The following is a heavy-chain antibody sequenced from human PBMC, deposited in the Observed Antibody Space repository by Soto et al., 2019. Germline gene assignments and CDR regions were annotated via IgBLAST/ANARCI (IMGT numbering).Heavy chain of an antibody. Sequence: GGSLRLSCAASGFTFSSYGMHWVRQAPGKGLEWVAVISYDGSNKYYADSVKGRFTISRDNSKNTLYLQMNSLRAEDTAVYYCAKGAYSSSWYSVTDYWGQGTLVTVSS. CDR1: GFTFSSYG. D-gene: IGHD6-13*01. CDR3: AKGAYSSSWYSVTDY. J-gene: IGHJ4*02. V-gene: IGHV3-30*18. CDR2: ISYDGSNK.